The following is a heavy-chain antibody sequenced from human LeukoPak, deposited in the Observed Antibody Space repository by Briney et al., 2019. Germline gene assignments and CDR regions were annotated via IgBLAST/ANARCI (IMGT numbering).Heavy chain of an antibody. V-gene: IGHV3-53*05. Sequence: PGGSLRLSCAASGFTVSSNYMSWVRQAPGKGLEWASVIYSGGSTYYADSVKGRFTISRDNAKNSLYLQMNSLRAEDTALYYCAKDPLAYCGGDCYPRLFDYWGQGTLVTVSS. CDR2: IYSGGST. D-gene: IGHD2-21*02. CDR1: GFTVSSNY. J-gene: IGHJ4*02. CDR3: AKDPLAYCGGDCYPRLFDY.